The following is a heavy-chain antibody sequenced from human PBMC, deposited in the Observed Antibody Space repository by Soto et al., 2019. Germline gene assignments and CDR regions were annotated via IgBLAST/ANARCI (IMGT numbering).Heavy chain of an antibody. CDR1: GVSVTNGDYY. J-gene: IGHJ5*02. CDR2: IYYTETT. CDR3: ARQRRGGYWFDP. Sequence: SETLSLTCAVSGVSVTNGDYYWTWMRQSPGKGLEWIGNIYYTETTNYNPSLNSRLSISIDTSRNQFSLQLTSVTTADTAIYYCARQRRGGYWFDPWGQGTLVTVSS. V-gene: IGHV4-30-4*01.